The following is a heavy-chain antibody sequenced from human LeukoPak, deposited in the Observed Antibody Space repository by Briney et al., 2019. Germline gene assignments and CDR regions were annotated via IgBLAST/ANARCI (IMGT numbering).Heavy chain of an antibody. D-gene: IGHD6-19*01. Sequence: GGSLRLSCEASGFTFNTYAIYWVRQAPGKGLEWVSGICGSGGCTYYADSVKGRFTISRDNSKNTVYLQMNSLTADDTAVYYCAKTTVGYSSGRYPGWPADYWGQGTLVTVSS. J-gene: IGHJ4*02. CDR3: AKTTVGYSSGRYPGWPADY. CDR1: GFTFNTYA. V-gene: IGHV3-23*01. CDR2: ICGSGGCT.